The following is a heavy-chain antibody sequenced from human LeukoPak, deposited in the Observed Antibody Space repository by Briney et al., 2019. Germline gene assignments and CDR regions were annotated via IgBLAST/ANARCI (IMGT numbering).Heavy chain of an antibody. CDR3: ARDRYYYDSSGYYHSYFDY. CDR1: GYTFTSYA. J-gene: IGHJ4*02. CDR2: INAGNGNT. V-gene: IGHV1-3*01. Sequence: AASVKVSCKASGYTFTSYAMHWVRQAPGQRLEWMGWINAGNGNTKYSQKFQGRVTITRDTSASTAYMELSSLRSEDTAVYYCARDRYYYDSSGYYHSYFDYWGQGTLVTVSS. D-gene: IGHD3-22*01.